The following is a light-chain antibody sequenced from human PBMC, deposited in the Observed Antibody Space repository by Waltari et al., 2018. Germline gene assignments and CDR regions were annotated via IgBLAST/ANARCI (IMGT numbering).Light chain of an antibody. J-gene: IGKJ5*01. CDR1: QSVSSGY. Sequence: EVVLTQSPGTLSVSPGESATLSCRASQSVSSGYFAWYQQKPGQAPRLVIYGASTRATGIPDRFSASGSGTDFTLTISRLEPEDFAVYYCQQFGHSPITFGQGSRLDNK. CDR2: GAS. CDR3: QQFGHSPIT. V-gene: IGKV3-20*01.